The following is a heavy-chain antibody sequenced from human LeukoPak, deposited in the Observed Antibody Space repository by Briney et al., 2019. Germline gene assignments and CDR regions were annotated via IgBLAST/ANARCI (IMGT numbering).Heavy chain of an antibody. D-gene: IGHD5-24*01. CDR1: GASISSYY. J-gene: IGHJ4*02. CDR3: ARVYGYNLYYFDY. CDR2: IYYSGNT. V-gene: IGHV4-59*01. Sequence: SETLSLTCTVSGASISSYYWSWIRQPPRQGLEWIGYIYYSGNTNYNPSLKSRVTISVDTSKKQFSLKLSSVTAADTAVYYCARVYGYNLYYFDYWGQGTLVTVSS.